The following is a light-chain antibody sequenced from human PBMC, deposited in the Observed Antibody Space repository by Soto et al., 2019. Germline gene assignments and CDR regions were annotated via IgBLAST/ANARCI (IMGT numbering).Light chain of an antibody. CDR2: GTS. Sequence: EIVMTQSPVTLSVSPGERAALSCRASQNVGSNFAWYQQRPGQAPRVLIYGTSTRATGVPARFSGSGSGTDFTLTISSLQSEDFAVYYCQQDNNLPYTFGQGTRLEIK. J-gene: IGKJ2*01. CDR1: QNVGSN. CDR3: QQDNNLPYT. V-gene: IGKV3-15*01.